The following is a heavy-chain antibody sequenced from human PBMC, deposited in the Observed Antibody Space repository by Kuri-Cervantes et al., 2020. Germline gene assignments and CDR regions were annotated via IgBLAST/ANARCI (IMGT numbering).Heavy chain of an antibody. Sequence: GSLRLSCAASGFTFSSYAMSWVRQPPGAGLEWIGSIYYSGTTYYNPSLKSRVTISVDTSKNQFSLKLNSVTAADTALYYCARNRRYCSGGSCYYMDAFDMWGQGTMVTVSS. V-gene: IGHV4-38-2*01. J-gene: IGHJ3*02. D-gene: IGHD2-15*01. CDR2: IYYSGTT. CDR1: GFTFSSYA. CDR3: ARNRRYCSGGSCYYMDAFDM.